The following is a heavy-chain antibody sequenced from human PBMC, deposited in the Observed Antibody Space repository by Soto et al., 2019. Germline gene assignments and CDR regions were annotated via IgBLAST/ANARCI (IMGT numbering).Heavy chain of an antibody. CDR1: GFTFSSYV. CDR2: ISYDGNNK. J-gene: IGHJ6*02. CDR3: ARAACDVGRGYTLVGLRYGMDV. Sequence: QVQLVESGGGVVQPGRSLRLSCAASGFTFSSYVMHWVRQAPGKGLEWVAVISYDGNNKYYADSVKGRFTISRDNSKNTLYLQMNSLRAEDTAVYYCARAACDVGRGYTLVGLRYGMDVWGQGTTVTGSS. D-gene: IGHD2-15*01. V-gene: IGHV3-30-3*01.